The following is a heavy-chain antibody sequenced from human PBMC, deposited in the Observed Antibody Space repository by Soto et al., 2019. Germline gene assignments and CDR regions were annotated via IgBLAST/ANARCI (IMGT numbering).Heavy chain of an antibody. V-gene: IGHV4-59*01. CDR3: VKGARVYDS. D-gene: IGHD6-6*01. Sequence: SATLSLTCTVSGDSISSYYWSWVLQPPGKGLEWIGYMHYTGITSYNPSLKSRVTISVDTSKNQFSLKLSSVTAADTAVYYCVKGARVYDSWGQGILDTVSS. CDR1: GDSISSYY. CDR2: MHYTGIT. J-gene: IGHJ5*01.